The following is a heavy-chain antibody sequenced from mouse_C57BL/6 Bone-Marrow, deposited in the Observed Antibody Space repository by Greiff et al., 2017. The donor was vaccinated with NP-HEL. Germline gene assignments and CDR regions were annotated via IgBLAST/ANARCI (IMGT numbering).Heavy chain of an antibody. CDR2: IRSKSNNYAT. CDR3: VRKGYYGIYAMDY. Sequence: EVKLVESGGGLVQPKGSLKLSCAASGFSFNTYAMNWVRQAPGKGLEWVARIRSKSNNYATYYADSVKDRFTISRDDSESMLYLQMNNLKTEDTAMYYCVRKGYYGIYAMDYWGQGTSVTVSS. V-gene: IGHV10-1*01. D-gene: IGHD1-1*01. J-gene: IGHJ4*01. CDR1: GFSFNTYA.